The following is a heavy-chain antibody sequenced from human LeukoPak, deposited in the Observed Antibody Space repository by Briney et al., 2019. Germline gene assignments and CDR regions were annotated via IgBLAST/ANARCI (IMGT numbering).Heavy chain of an antibody. CDR2: INAGNGNT. J-gene: IGHJ5*02. CDR1: GYTFTNYA. Sequence: ASVKVSCKASGYTFTNYAMHWVRQAPGQRLEWMGWINAGNGNTKYSQKFQGRVTITRDTSASTAYMELSSLRSEDTAVYYCARDFENWNDGYSFWFDPWGQGTLVTVSS. V-gene: IGHV1-3*01. D-gene: IGHD1-1*01. CDR3: ARDFENWNDGYSFWFDP.